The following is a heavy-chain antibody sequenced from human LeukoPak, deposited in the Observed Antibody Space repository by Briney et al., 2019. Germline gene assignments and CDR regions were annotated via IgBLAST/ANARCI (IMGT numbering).Heavy chain of an antibody. CDR1: RFTFCSYS. CDR2: ISSSSSYV. Sequence: GGSLRLSCAASRFTFCSYSMNSVRQAPGKGLEWVSSISSSSSYVYYADSVKGRFTISRDNSKNTLYLQMNSLRAEDTAVYYCALSPGGYSNYLVYWGQGTLVTVSS. V-gene: IGHV3-21*01. D-gene: IGHD4-4*01. J-gene: IGHJ4*02. CDR3: ALSPGGYSNYLVY.